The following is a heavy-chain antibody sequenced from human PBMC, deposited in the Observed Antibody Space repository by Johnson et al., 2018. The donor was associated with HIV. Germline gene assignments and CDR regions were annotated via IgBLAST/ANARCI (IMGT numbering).Heavy chain of an antibody. CDR2: IKEDGSDR. CDR3: AKDRWEGDAFDI. CDR1: GFSLSRYW. Sequence: VQLVESGGGLVQPGGSLRLSCAASGFSLSRYWMSWVRQAPGKGLEWVANIKEDGSDRSYVDSVKGRFTISRDNAKNSLYLQMNSLRAEDTAVYYCAKDRWEGDAFDIWGQGTRVTVSS. J-gene: IGHJ3*02. V-gene: IGHV3-7*01. D-gene: IGHD1-26*01.